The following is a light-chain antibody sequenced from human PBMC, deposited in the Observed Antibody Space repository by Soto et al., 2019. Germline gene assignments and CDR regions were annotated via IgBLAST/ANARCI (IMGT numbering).Light chain of an antibody. CDR1: SSDIGGYNS. Sequence: QSALTQSPSASGSPGQSVTISCTGTSSDIGGYNSVSWYQQHPGKAPKVMIYDVSKRPSGVPDRFSGYKSGNTASLTVSALQAEDEADYYCNSYTDRNNLVFGTGTKLTVL. CDR3: NSYTDRNNLV. CDR2: DVS. J-gene: IGLJ1*01. V-gene: IGLV2-8*01.